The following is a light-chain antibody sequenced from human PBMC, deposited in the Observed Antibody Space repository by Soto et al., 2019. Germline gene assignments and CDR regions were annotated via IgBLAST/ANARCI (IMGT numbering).Light chain of an antibody. V-gene: IGLV2-14*01. CDR2: EVS. CDR3: NSYTTMNTYV. J-gene: IGLJ1*01. Sequence: QSALPQPASVSGSAGQSITISCTGSSTDVGAYNYVSWYQQYPGQAPNLLIYEVSRRPSGFSHRFSGSKSVNTASLTIAGLQAEDEAHYYCNSYTTMNTYVFGTGTKVTVL. CDR1: STDVGAYNY.